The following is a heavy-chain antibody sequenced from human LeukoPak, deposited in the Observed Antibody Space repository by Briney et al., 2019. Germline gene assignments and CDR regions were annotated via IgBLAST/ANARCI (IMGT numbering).Heavy chain of an antibody. V-gene: IGHV3-30*18. D-gene: IGHD6-13*01. Sequence: PGGSLRLSCAASGFTFSSYGMHRVRQAPGKGLEWVTVISYDGSNKYYADSVKGRFTISRDNSKNTLYLQMNSLRAEDTAVYYCANVISAAAGTSRDAFDIWGQGTMVTVSS. CDR1: GFTFSSYG. CDR3: ANVISAAAGTSRDAFDI. J-gene: IGHJ3*02. CDR2: ISYDGSNK.